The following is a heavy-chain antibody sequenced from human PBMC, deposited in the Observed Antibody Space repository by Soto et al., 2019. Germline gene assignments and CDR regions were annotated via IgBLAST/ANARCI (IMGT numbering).Heavy chain of an antibody. CDR2: VNHIGIY. Sequence: QVQLQESGPGLVKPSETLSLNCSVSGGSITNFYWSWIRQPPGRGLEWLGYVNHIGIYKYNPSLDIRRTISVDTCKNQFSLKMASVTTAATAVYYCARASVSCRSNWFDSWGQGTLVTVAS. CDR1: GGSITNFY. J-gene: IGHJ5*01. CDR3: ARASVSCRSNWFDS. V-gene: IGHV4-59*01.